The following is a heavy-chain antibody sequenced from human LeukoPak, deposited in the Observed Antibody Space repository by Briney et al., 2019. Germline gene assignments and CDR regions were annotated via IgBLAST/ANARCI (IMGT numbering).Heavy chain of an antibody. D-gene: IGHD3-9*01. CDR2: ISGSGGST. V-gene: IGHV3-23*01. CDR1: GFTFSSYA. Sequence: PGGSLRLSCAASGFTFSSYAMSWVRQAPGKGLEWVSAISGSGGSTYYADSVKGRFTISRDNSKNTLYLQMNSLRAEDTAVYYCAKGYYDILTGYWGHFDHWGQGTLATVSS. J-gene: IGHJ4*02. CDR3: AKGYYDILTGYWGHFDH.